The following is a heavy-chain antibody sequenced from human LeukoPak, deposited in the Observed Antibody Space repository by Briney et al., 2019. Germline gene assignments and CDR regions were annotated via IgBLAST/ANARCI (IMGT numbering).Heavy chain of an antibody. J-gene: IGHJ6*03. CDR2: IIPIFGTA. CDR1: GGTFSSYA. V-gene: IGHV1-69*06. D-gene: IGHD3-10*01. Sequence: SVKVSCKASGGTFSSYAISWVRQAPGQGLEWMGGIIPIFGTANYAQKFQGRVTITADKSTSTAYMELSSLRSEDTAVYYCARAGVWRTMVRHYYMDVWGKGTTVTVSS. CDR3: ARAGVWRTMVRHYYMDV.